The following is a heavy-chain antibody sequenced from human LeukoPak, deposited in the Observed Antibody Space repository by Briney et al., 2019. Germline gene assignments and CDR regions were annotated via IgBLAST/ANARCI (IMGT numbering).Heavy chain of an antibody. CDR3: ARDNLVAAHFDY. CDR1: GYTFTGYY. V-gene: IGHV1-2*06. Sequence: ASVKVSFKASGYTFTGYYMHWVRQAPGQGLEWMGRINPNSGGTNYAQKFQGRVTMTRDTSISTAYMELSRLRSDDTAVYYCARDNLVAAHFDYWGQGTLVTVSS. J-gene: IGHJ4*02. D-gene: IGHD2-15*01. CDR2: INPNSGGT.